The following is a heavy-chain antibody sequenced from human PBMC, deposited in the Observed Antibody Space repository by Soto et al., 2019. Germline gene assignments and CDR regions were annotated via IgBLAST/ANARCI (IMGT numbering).Heavy chain of an antibody. CDR2: IIPIFGTA. CDR1: GGTFSSYA. Sequence: SVKVSCKASGGTFSSYASSWVRQAPGQGLEWMGGIIPIFGTANYAQKFQGRVTITADESTSTAYMELSSLRSEDTAVYYCARSIEEQSTIFGVVMRHTYGMDVWGQGTTVTVSS. J-gene: IGHJ6*02. CDR3: ARSIEEQSTIFGVVMRHTYGMDV. V-gene: IGHV1-69*13. D-gene: IGHD3-3*01.